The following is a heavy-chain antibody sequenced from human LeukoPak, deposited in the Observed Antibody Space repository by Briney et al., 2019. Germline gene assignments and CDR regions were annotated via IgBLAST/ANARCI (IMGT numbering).Heavy chain of an antibody. CDR3: ARECSGGSCPGG. CDR1: GGTFSSYA. CDR2: IIPIFGTA. J-gene: IGHJ4*02. V-gene: IGHV1-69*05. Sequence: SVKVSCKASGGTFSSYAISWVRQAPGQGLEWMGGIIPIFGTANYAQKLQGRVTMTTDTSTSTAYMELRSLRSDDTAVYYCARECSGGSCPGGWGQGTLVTVSS. D-gene: IGHD2-15*01.